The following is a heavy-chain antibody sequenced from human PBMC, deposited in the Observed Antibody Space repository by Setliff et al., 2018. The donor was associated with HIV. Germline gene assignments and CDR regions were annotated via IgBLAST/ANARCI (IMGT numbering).Heavy chain of an antibody. Sequence: SLTCSVSGGSIDSSDYYWGWIRQPPGKGLEWIGTVYYTGSTFYNPSLESRVTISVDTSKNQFSLKLRSVTATDTTVYYCARLILGELSLFGPYWYFGLWG. CDR1: GGSIDSSDYY. V-gene: IGHV4-39*01. CDR3: ARLILGELSLFGPYWYFGL. J-gene: IGHJ2*01. CDR2: VYYTGST. D-gene: IGHD3-16*02.